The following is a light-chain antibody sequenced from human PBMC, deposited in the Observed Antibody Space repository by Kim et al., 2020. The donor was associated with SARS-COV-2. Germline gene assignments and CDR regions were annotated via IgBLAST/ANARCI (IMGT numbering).Light chain of an antibody. J-gene: IGKJ4*01. CDR2: AAS. CDR1: QAIGNY. Sequence: ASVGDSVTITWRASQAIGNYLVWLQQKPGKGPKRLIYAASTLESGVPSRFSGSGSGTEFTLTISSLQPEDSATYFCLQHNVYPLTFGGGTKVDIK. V-gene: IGKV1-17*03. CDR3: LQHNVYPLT.